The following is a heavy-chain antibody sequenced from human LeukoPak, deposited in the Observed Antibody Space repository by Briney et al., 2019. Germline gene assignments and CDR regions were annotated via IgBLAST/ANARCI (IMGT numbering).Heavy chain of an antibody. CDR2: INPNSGDT. J-gene: IGHJ5*02. CDR3: TRDRDGSALRFDP. D-gene: IGHD5-24*01. Sequence: ASVKVSCKASGYTFTGYYIHWVRQAPGQGLEWMGRINPNSGDTNYAQKFQGRVTMTRDTSISTAYMELSRLRSDDTAVYYCTRDRDGSALRFDPWGQGTLVTVSS. CDR1: GYTFTGYY. V-gene: IGHV1-2*06.